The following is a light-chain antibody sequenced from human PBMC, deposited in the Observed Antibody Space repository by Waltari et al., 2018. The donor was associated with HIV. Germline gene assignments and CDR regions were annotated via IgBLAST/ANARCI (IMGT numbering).Light chain of an antibody. CDR3: SAWDSSLNVWM. CDR1: NNNVGFQG. CDR2: RNN. V-gene: IGLV10-54*04. Sequence: QAGLTQPPSVSKGLRQTATLTCTGHNNNVGFQGAAWLQQRPGHPPKLLSYRNNNRPSGISERFSASRSGNTASLTIAGLQPEDEADYYCSAWDSSLNVWMFGGGTKLTVL. J-gene: IGLJ3*02.